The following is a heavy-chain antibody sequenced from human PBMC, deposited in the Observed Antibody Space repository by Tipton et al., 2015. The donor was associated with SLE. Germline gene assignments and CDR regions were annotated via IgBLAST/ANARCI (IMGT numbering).Heavy chain of an antibody. D-gene: IGHD3-22*01. Sequence: SLRLSCAASGFTFSSYAMSWVRQAPGKGLEWVSVIYSGGSTYYADSVKGRFTISRDNSKNTLYLQMNSLRAEDTAVYYCAKDYDVYPAYNWFDPWGQGTLVTVSS. J-gene: IGHJ5*02. CDR2: IYSGGST. CDR3: AKDYDVYPAYNWFDP. V-gene: IGHV3-23*03. CDR1: GFTFSSYA.